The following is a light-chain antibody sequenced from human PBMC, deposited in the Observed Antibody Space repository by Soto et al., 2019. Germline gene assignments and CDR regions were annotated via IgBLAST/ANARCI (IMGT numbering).Light chain of an antibody. Sequence: LTQPPSASGSPGQSVTISCTGTSSDIGTYDYVSWYQHLPDKAPKLIIYEVSKRPSGVPDRFSGSKSGSTASLTASGLQAEDEGDYYCCSYGGGNNFYVFGTGTKVTVL. J-gene: IGLJ1*01. CDR2: EVS. CDR1: SSDIGTYDY. CDR3: CSYGGGNNFYV. V-gene: IGLV2-8*01.